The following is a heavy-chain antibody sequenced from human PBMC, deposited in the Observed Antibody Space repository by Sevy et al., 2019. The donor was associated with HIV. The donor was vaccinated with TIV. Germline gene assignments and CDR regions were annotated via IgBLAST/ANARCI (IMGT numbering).Heavy chain of an antibody. CDR1: GFTFSSYA. CDR2: ISGSGGST. J-gene: IGHJ6*02. V-gene: IGHV3-23*01. D-gene: IGHD3-9*01. Sequence: GGSLRLSCAASGFTFSSYAMSWVRQAPGKGLEWVSAISGSGGSTYYADSVKGRFTISRDNSKNTLYLQMNSLTAEDTAVYYCAKDYGIFYYGMDVWGQETTVTVSS. CDR3: AKDYGIFYYGMDV.